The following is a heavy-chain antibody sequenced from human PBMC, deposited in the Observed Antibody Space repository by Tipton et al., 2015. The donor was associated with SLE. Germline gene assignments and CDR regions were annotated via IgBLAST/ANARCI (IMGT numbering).Heavy chain of an antibody. CDR2: MRYDGSDGYVT. V-gene: IGHV3-30*02. J-gene: IGHJ4*02. CDR1: GFTFNTNG. Sequence: SLRLSCAASGFTFNTNGMHWVRQAPGKGLEWVAFMRYDGSDGYVTHYADSVKGRLTISRDNSKNSLYLQLNSLRGEDSAVYYCAKERRTDMYYFDYWGQGTLVSVSS. CDR3: AKERRTDMYYFDY.